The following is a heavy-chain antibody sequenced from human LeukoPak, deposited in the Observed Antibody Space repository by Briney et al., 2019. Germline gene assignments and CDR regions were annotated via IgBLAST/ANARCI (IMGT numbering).Heavy chain of an antibody. CDR3: ARDSKAAAYFDP. CDR1: GYSISSGYY. J-gene: IGHJ5*02. Sequence: SEPLSLTCTVSGYSISSGYYWGWIRQPPGKGLEWIGSIYHSGSTYYNPSLKSRVTISVDTSKNQFSLKLSSVTAADTAVYYCARDSKAAAYFDPWGQGTLSPSPQ. CDR2: IYHSGST. D-gene: IGHD6-13*01. V-gene: IGHV4-38-2*02.